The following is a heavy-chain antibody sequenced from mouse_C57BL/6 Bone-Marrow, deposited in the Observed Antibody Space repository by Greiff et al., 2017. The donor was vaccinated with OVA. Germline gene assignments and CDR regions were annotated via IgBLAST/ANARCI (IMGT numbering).Heavy chain of an antibody. CDR3: ARRWDDY. J-gene: IGHJ2*01. D-gene: IGHD4-1*01. CDR2: IYPGDGDT. Sequence: QVQLQQSGPELVKPGASVKISCKASGYAFSSSWMNWVKQRPGQGLEWIGRIYPGDGDTNYNGKFKGKATLTADKSSSTAYMQLSSLTSEDSAVYFCARRWDDYWGQGTTLTVSS. V-gene: IGHV1-82*01. CDR1: GYAFSSSW.